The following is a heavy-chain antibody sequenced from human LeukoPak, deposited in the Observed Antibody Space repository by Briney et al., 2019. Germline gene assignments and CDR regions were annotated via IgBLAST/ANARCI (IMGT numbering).Heavy chain of an antibody. CDR1: GGTFSMYA. CDR2: IIPIFGTA. V-gene: IGHV1-69*13. J-gene: IGHJ4*02. CDR3: ARAYSGYDFFDY. D-gene: IGHD5-12*01. Sequence: ASVKVSCKASGGTFSMYAISWVRQAPGQGLEWMGGIIPIFGTANYAQKFQGRVTITADESTSTAYMEVSSLRSEDTAVYYCARAYSGYDFFDYWGQGILVTVSS.